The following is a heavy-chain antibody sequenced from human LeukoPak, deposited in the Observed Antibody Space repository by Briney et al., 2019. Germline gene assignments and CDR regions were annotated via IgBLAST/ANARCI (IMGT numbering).Heavy chain of an antibody. J-gene: IGHJ4*02. V-gene: IGHV4-61*02. CDR2: IYTSGST. CDR1: GGSISSGSYY. CDR3: ARSVRGWLDY. Sequence: TSQTLSLTCTVSGGSISSGSYYWSWIRQPAGKGQEWIGRIYTSGSTNYNPSLKSRVTISVDTSKNQFSLKLSSVTAADTAVYYCARSVRGWLDYWGQGTLVTVSS. D-gene: IGHD6-19*01.